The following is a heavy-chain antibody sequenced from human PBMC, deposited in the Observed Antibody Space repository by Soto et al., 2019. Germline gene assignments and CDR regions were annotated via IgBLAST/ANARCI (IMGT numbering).Heavy chain of an antibody. D-gene: IGHD3-10*01. CDR3: ARRNNYGSGDKIYYFDY. Sequence: QVQLVQSGTEVKKPGASVKVSCKASGYTFSSYGIAWVRQAPGQGLEWMGWISPYNGVTNYAQKLQGRVTVTTDTSMNTAYMELRSLRSDDTAVYYFARRNNYGSGDKIYYFDYWGQGTLVTVSS. V-gene: IGHV1-18*01. CDR1: GYTFSSYG. J-gene: IGHJ4*02. CDR2: ISPYNGVT.